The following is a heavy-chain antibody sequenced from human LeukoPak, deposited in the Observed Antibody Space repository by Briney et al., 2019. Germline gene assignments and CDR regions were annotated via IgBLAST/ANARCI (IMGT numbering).Heavy chain of an antibody. V-gene: IGHV1-46*01. CDR3: ARRGYGVVSDMDV. CDR2: INPSGGST. CDR1: VYTFTIYY. Sequence: ASVTVSFTSSVYTFTIYYMHWVRHAPGQGLEWMGIINPSGGSTSYAQKFQGRVTMTRDTSSSNVYMELSSLRSEDTAVYYCARRGYGVVSDMDVWGKGTTVTVAS. D-gene: IGHD5-12*01. J-gene: IGHJ6*03.